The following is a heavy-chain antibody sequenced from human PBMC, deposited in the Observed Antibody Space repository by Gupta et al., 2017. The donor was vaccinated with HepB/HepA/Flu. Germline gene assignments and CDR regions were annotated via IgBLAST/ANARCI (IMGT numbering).Heavy chain of an antibody. CDR1: GYTFTSYD. V-gene: IGHV1-8*03. D-gene: IGHD3-22*01. Sequence: QVQLVQSGAEVKKPGASVKVSCKASGYTFTSYDINWVRQATGQGLEWMGWMNPNSGNTGYAQKFQGRVTITRNTSISTAYMELSSLRSEDTAVYYCARGSRGYYDSSGYYRVDWFDPWGQGTLVTVSS. J-gene: IGHJ5*02. CDR2: MNPNSGNT. CDR3: ARGSRGYYDSSGYYRVDWFDP.